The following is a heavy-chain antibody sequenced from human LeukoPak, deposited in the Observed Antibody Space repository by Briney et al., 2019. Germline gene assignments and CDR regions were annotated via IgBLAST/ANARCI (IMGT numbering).Heavy chain of an antibody. CDR3: ATEYDPVYYDSSGYYTVEPNFDY. CDR2: ISYDGSNK. V-gene: IGHV3-30*03. D-gene: IGHD3-22*01. Sequence: GRSLRLSCAASGFTFSSYGMHWVRQAPGKGLEWVAVISYDGSNKYYADSVKGRFTISRDNSKNTLYLQMNSLRAEDTAVYYCATEYDPVYYDSSGYYTVEPNFDYWGQGTLVTVSS. J-gene: IGHJ4*02. CDR1: GFTFSSYG.